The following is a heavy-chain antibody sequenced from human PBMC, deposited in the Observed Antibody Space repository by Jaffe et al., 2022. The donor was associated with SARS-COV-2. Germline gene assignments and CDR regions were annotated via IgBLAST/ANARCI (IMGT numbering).Heavy chain of an antibody. CDR2: ISFSSNTI. CDR3: ARVVNRWLLAAAGMDY. J-gene: IGHJ4*02. V-gene: IGHV3-48*02. CDR1: GFTFSDYS. D-gene: IGHD6-13*01. Sequence: EVQLVESGGGWVQPGGSLRLSCAASGFTFSDYSMNWVRQAPGKGLEWVSYISFSSNTIQYADSVKGRFTISRDTAKNALSLQMNNLREEDTAVYYCARVVNRWLLAAAGMDYWGQGILVTVSS.